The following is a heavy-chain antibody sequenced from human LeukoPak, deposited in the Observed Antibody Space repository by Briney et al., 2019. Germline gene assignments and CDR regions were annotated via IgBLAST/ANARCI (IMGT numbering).Heavy chain of an antibody. CDR1: GFTFSSYS. J-gene: IGHJ4*02. CDR2: ISSSSSYI. CDR3: ARVVVGATNLDY. V-gene: IGHV3-21*01. Sequence: PGGSLRLSCAASGFTFSSYSMNWVRQAPGKGREWVSSISSSSSYIYYADSVKGRFTISRDNAKNSLYLQMNSLRAEDTAVYYCARVVVGATNLDYWGQGTLVTVSS. D-gene: IGHD1-26*01.